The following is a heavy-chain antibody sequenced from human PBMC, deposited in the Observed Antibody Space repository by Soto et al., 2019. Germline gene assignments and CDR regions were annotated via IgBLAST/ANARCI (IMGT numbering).Heavy chain of an antibody. CDR3: ARDRKFSYAFDI. D-gene: IGHD2-15*01. CDR2: ISSSSSYI. Sequence: GGSLRLSCAASGFTFSSYIMNWVRQAPGKGLEWVSSISSSSSYIYYADSVKGRFTISRDNAKNSLYLQMNSLRAEDTAVYYCARDRKFSYAFDIWGQGTMVTVSS. J-gene: IGHJ3*02. V-gene: IGHV3-21*01. CDR1: GFTFSSYI.